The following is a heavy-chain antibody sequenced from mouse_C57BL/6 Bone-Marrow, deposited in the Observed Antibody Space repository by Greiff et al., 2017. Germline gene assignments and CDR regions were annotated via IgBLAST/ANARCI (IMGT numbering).Heavy chain of an antibody. CDR2: IYPRSGNT. Sequence: QVQLKESGAELARPGASVKLSCKASGYTFTSYGISWVKQRTGQGLEWIGEIYPRSGNTYYNEKFKGKATLTADKSSSTAYMELRSLTSEDSAVYFCARSLIYYDYDTVAYWGQGTLVTVSA. D-gene: IGHD2-4*01. CDR3: ARSLIYYDYDTVAY. J-gene: IGHJ3*01. V-gene: IGHV1-81*01. CDR1: GYTFTSYG.